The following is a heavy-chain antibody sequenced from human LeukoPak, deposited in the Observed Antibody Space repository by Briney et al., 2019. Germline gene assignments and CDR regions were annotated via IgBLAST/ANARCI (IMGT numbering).Heavy chain of an antibody. V-gene: IGHV5-51*01. J-gene: IGHJ5*02. Sequence: GESLKISFKGSGYRFTSYWIGWVRPMPGKGLEWMGIIYPGDSDTRYSPSFQGQVTISADKSISTAYLQWSSLKASDTAMYYCARTDTAMVTGGWFDPWGQGTLVTVSS. CDR3: ARTDTAMVTGGWFDP. D-gene: IGHD5-18*01. CDR1: GYRFTSYW. CDR2: IYPGDSDT.